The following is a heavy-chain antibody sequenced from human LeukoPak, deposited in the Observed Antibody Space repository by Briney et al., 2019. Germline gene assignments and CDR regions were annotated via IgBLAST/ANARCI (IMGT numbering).Heavy chain of an antibody. CDR3: ARSYDTNFDY. D-gene: IGHD3-3*01. CDR1: GGSIRSYY. V-gene: IGHV4-59*01. CDR2: IYFSGST. J-gene: IGHJ4*02. Sequence: SETLSLTCTVSGGSIRSYYWSWIRQPPGKGLEWIGYIYFSGSTSYNPSLKSRVTISVDRSKNQFSLKLSSVAAADTAVYYCARSYDTNFDYWGQGALVTVSS.